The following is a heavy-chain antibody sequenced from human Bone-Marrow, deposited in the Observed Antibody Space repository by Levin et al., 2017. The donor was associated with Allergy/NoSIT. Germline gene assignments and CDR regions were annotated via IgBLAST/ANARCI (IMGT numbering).Heavy chain of an antibody. Sequence: GESLKISCKASGYTFTSYAMHWVRQAPGQRLEWMGWINAGNGNTKYSQKFQGRVTITRDTSASTAHMELSSLRSEDTAVYYCARGLDIVLVVYAFDYWGQGTLVTVSS. CDR1: GYTFTSYA. CDR2: INAGNGNT. CDR3: ARGLDIVLVVYAFDY. V-gene: IGHV1-3*01. D-gene: IGHD2-8*02. J-gene: IGHJ4*02.